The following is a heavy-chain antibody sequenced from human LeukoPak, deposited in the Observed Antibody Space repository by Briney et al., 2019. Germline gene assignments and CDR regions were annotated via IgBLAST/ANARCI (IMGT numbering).Heavy chain of an antibody. CDR3: ARGSTYYYDSSGFDFDY. D-gene: IGHD3-22*01. Sequence: ASVKVSCKASGYTFTGYGISWVRQAPGQGLEWMGWISAYNGNTNYAQKLQGRVTMTTDTSTSTAYMELRSLRSDDTAVYYCARGSTYYYDSSGFDFDYWGQGTLVTVSP. CDR1: GYTFTGYG. CDR2: ISAYNGNT. V-gene: IGHV1-18*01. J-gene: IGHJ4*02.